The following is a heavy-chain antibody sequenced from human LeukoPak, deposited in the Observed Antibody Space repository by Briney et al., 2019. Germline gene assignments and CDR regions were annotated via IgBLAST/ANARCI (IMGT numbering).Heavy chain of an antibody. V-gene: IGHV1-8*01. CDR2: VNPNNGNT. CDR3: ARMSYYDSSGDNWFDP. D-gene: IGHD3-22*01. CDR1: GYTFTSYY. Sequence: ASVKVPCKPSGYTFTSYYIKWVRQATGQGLEWMEWVNPNNGNTGYAQKFQGRVTTTRDTSISTAYMVLSSLRSEDTAVYYCARMSYYDSSGDNWFDPWGQGTLVTVSS. J-gene: IGHJ5*02.